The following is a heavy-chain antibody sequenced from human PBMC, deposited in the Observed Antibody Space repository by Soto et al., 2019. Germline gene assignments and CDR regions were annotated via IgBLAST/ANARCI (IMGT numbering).Heavy chain of an antibody. D-gene: IGHD6-13*01. J-gene: IGHJ4*02. CDR3: ARHDLQQLVVLDY. Sequence: SETLSLTCSVSDGSLSRSNYHWGWIRQPPGKGLEWIGSMFYSGSTSYNPSLKSRATIGVGTSKNQLSLKLSSVTAADTAVYYCARHDLQQLVVLDYWGPGALVTVSS. CDR2: MFYSGST. V-gene: IGHV4-39*01. CDR1: DGSLSRSNYH.